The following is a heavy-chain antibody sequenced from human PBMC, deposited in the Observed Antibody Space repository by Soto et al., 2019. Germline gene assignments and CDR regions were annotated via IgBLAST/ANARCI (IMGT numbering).Heavy chain of an antibody. CDR3: AREPRRDCSSTSCKDGVYGMDV. J-gene: IGHJ6*02. CDR1: GFTFSSYD. D-gene: IGHD2-2*01. V-gene: IGHV3-13*04. Sequence: GGSLRLSCAASGFTFSSYDMHWVRQATGKGLEWVSAIGTAGDTYYPGSVKGRFTISRENAKNSLYLQMNSLRAGDTAVYYCAREPRRDCSSTSCKDGVYGMDVWGQGTTVTVSS. CDR2: IGTAGDT.